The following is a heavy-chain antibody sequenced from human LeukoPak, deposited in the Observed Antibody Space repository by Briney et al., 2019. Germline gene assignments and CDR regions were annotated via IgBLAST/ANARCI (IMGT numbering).Heavy chain of an antibody. D-gene: IGHD3-3*01. V-gene: IGHV3-30*09. CDR3: AREHEFRSGFFDH. CDR2: ISSDGSNK. CDR1: RFTFSTYP. J-gene: IGHJ4*02. Sequence: GRSLRLSCAASRFTFSTYPLHWVRQAPRKGLEWVAVISSDGSNKYSADSVKGRFAISRDNTKNTLLLQMNILRAEDTAVYYCAREHEFRSGFFDHWGQGTLVTVSS.